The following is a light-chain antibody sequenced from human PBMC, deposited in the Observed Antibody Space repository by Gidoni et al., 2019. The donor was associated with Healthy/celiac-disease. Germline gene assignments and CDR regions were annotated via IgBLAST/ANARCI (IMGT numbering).Light chain of an antibody. Sequence: IQITPSPSTLSASVGDRVTITYRDSQSISSWLAWYQQKPGKAPKLLIYDASSLESGVPSRFSGSGSGTEFTLTISSLQPDDFATYYCQQYNSYVYTFGQGTKLEIK. CDR2: DAS. J-gene: IGKJ2*01. CDR1: QSISSW. CDR3: QQYNSYVYT. V-gene: IGKV1-5*01.